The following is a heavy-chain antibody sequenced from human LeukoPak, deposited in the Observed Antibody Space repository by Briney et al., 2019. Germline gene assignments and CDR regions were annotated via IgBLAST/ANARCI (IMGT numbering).Heavy chain of an antibody. CDR1: GFTFSSYG. D-gene: IGHD1-26*01. CDR2: IRYDGSNK. J-gene: IGHJ4*02. Sequence: GGSLRLSCAASGFTFSSYGMHWVRQAPGKGLEWVAFIRYDGSNKYYAESVKGRFTFSRDNSKNTLYLPMNSLRADDTAVYYCAKDGGTHFDHWGQGTLVTVSS. V-gene: IGHV3-30*02. CDR3: AKDGGTHFDH.